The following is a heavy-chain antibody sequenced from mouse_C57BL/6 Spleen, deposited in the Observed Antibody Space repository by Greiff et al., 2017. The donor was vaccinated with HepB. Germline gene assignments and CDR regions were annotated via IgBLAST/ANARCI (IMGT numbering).Heavy chain of an antibody. CDR1: GFNIKDYY. V-gene: IGHV14-1*01. CDR2: IDPEDVDT. CDR3: TTLLLGGDAMDY. J-gene: IGHJ4*01. D-gene: IGHD2-10*01. Sequence: VQLQQSGAELVRPGASVKLSCTASGFNIKDYYMHWVKQRPEQGLEWIGRIDPEDVDTEYAPKFQGKATMTADTSSNTAYLQLSSLTSEDTAVYYCTTLLLGGDAMDYWGQGTSVTVSS.